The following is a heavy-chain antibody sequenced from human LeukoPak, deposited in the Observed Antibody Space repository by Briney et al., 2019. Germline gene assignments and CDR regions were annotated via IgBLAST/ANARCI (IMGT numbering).Heavy chain of an antibody. Sequence: GGSLRLSCEASGFIFSSNAMSWVRQAPGKGLEWVSGISNSGDSTYYADSVKGRFTISRDNSKNTLYLQMNTLRAEDTAVYYCAKRRPYYDSSGYLDYWGQGTLVTVSS. CDR3: AKRRPYYDSSGYLDY. V-gene: IGHV3-23*01. CDR1: GFIFSSNA. D-gene: IGHD3-22*01. CDR2: ISNSGDST. J-gene: IGHJ4*02.